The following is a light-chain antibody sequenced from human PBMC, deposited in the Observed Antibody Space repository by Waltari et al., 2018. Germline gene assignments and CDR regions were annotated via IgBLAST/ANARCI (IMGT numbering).Light chain of an antibody. CDR1: SSNIGAGYD. J-gene: IGLJ7*01. V-gene: IGLV1-40*01. CDR2: HNN. Sequence: QSVLTQPPSVSGAPGQRVTLPCTGSSSNIGAGYDVHWYQQLPGTAPKLLIYHNNNRPSGVPDRFSGSKSGTSASLAITGLQAEDEADYYCQSYDGSLGGAVFGGGTQLTVL. CDR3: QSYDGSLGGAV.